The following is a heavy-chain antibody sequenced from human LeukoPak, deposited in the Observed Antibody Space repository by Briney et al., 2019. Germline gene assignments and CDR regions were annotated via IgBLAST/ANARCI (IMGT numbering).Heavy chain of an antibody. CDR2: IIPIFGTA. J-gene: IGHJ4*02. CDR3: ARDVPNDFWSNYYFYYFDY. D-gene: IGHD3-3*01. V-gene: IGHV1-69*05. Sequence: ASVKVSCKASGGTFSSYAISWVRQAPGQGLEWMGRIIPIFGTANYAQKFQGRVTMTRDTSISTAYMELSRLRSDDTAVYYCARDVPNDFWSNYYFYYFDYWGQGTLVTVSS. CDR1: GGTFSSYA.